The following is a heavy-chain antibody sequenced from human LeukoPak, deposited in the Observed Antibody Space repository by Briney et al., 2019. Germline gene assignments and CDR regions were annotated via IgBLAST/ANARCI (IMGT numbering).Heavy chain of an antibody. J-gene: IGHJ5*02. CDR1: GFTFSSYA. V-gene: IGHV3-30*04. CDR2: ISYDGSNK. Sequence: PGGSLRLSCAASGFTFSSYAMHWVRQAPGKGLEWVAVISYDGSNKYYADSVKGRFTISRDNSKNTLYLQMNSLRAEDTAVYYCAKDASSWYPEPWGQGTLVTVSS. CDR3: AKDASSWYPEP. D-gene: IGHD6-13*01.